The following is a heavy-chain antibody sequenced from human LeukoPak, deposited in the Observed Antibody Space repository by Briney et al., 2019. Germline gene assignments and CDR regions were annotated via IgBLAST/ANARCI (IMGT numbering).Heavy chain of an antibody. CDR2: INANRGGT. D-gene: IGHD2-2*01. Sequence: ASVKVSCKASGYTFTDYYMHWVRQAPGQGLEWMGWINANRGGTNYAQRFQGRVTMTRDTSITTAYMELSRLKSDDTAVYYCARRYCSSTSCYYFDYWGQGTLVTVSS. V-gene: IGHV1-2*02. J-gene: IGHJ4*02. CDR3: ARRYCSSTSCYYFDY. CDR1: GYTFTDYY.